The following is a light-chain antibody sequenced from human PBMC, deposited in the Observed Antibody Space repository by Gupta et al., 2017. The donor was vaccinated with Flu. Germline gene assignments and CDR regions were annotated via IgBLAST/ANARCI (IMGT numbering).Light chain of an antibody. V-gene: IGLV3-21*02. CDR1: SIGSKS. CDR3: QIWESSSDHPVV. CDR2: DDT. J-gene: IGLJ2*01. Sequence: SYVLTQTPSVSVAPGQTARMTCGGNSIGSKSVHWYQQKPGQAPVLVVYDDTDRPSGSPARFSGSNSGNTATLTISRVEAGDEADFYGQIWESSSDHPVVFGGGTKLAVL.